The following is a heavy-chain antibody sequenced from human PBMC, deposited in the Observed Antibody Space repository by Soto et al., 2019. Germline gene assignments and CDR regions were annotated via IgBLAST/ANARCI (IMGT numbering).Heavy chain of an antibody. Sequence: GGSLRLSCAASGFTFSSYAMHWVRQAPGKGLEWVAVISYGGSNKYYADSVKGRFTISRDNSKNTLYLQMNSLRAEDTAVYYCARRGSSGGTGYYYYGMDVWGQGTTVTVSS. CDR2: ISYGGSNK. CDR1: GFTFSSYA. D-gene: IGHD6-19*01. V-gene: IGHV3-30-3*01. J-gene: IGHJ6*02. CDR3: ARRGSSGGTGYYYYGMDV.